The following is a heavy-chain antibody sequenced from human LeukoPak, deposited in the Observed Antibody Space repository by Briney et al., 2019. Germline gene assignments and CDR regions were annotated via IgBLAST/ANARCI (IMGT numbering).Heavy chain of an antibody. J-gene: IGHJ4*02. Sequence: PGGSLRLSCAASGFTFSNFAMHWVRQAPGKGLEWVAFIRYDGSNKFYADSVKGRFTISRDNPRNTLYLQMNSLRAEDTAMHHCAKEWELTYWGQGTLVTVSS. CDR1: GFTFSNFA. V-gene: IGHV3-30*02. CDR2: IRYDGSNK. CDR3: AKEWELTY. D-gene: IGHD1-26*01.